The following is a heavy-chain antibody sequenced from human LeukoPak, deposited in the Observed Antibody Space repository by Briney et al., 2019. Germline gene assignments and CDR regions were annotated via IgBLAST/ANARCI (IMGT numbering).Heavy chain of an antibody. CDR3: ARAVTTGVIIDY. V-gene: IGHV3-7*01. CDR2: IKQDGSEK. J-gene: IGHJ4*02. D-gene: IGHD4-17*01. Sequence: PGGSLRLSCVVSGFTFRSYWKSWVRQAPGKGLEWVANIKQDGSEKYYVDSVKGRFTISRDNAKNSLYLQMNSLRAEDTAVYYCARAVTTGVIIDYWGQGTLVTVSS. CDR1: GFTFRSYW.